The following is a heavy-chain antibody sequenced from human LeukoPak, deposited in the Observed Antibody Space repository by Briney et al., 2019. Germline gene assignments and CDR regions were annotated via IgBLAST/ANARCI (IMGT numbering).Heavy chain of an antibody. CDR3: TRGPRNWGFDY. D-gene: IGHD7-27*01. V-gene: IGHV1-8*01. CDR1: GYTFTSYN. Sequence: ASVKVSCKASGYTFTSYNINWVREATGQGLEWMGWMNSNSGDTGYAQKFQGRVTMTRDTSRNTADRELSSLRSEDKAVYYCTRGPRNWGFDYWGQGTLVTVSS. CDR2: MNSNSGDT. J-gene: IGHJ4*02.